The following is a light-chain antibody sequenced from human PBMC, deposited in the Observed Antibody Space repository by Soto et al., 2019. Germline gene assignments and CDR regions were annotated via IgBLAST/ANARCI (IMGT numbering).Light chain of an antibody. J-gene: IGKJ1*01. V-gene: IGKV1-39*01. CDR1: QIISSF. CDR2: LAS. CDR3: QQSYTVPLT. Sequence: DIQMTQSPSTLSASVGDIVTISCRARQIISSFVNWYQQKPGKAPELLIFLASSLRSGVPSRFSGSGSGADFTLTISSLQPEDFATYYCQQSYTVPLTFGQGPQVEIK.